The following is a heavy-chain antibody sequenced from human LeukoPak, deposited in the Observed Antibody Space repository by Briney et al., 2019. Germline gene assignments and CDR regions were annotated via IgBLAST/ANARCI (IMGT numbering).Heavy chain of an antibody. CDR1: GYTFTSYA. V-gene: IGHV1-3*01. Sequence: ASVKVSCKASGYTFTSYAMHWVRQAPGQRLEWMGWINAGNGNTKYSQKFQGRVTITRDTSASTAYMELSSLRSEDTAVYYCATALEGYCSGGSCPTDAFDIWGQGTMVTVSS. CDR2: INAGNGNT. J-gene: IGHJ3*02. CDR3: ATALEGYCSGGSCPTDAFDI. D-gene: IGHD2-15*01.